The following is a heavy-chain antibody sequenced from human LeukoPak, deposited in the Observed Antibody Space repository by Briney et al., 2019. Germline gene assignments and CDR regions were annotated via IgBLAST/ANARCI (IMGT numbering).Heavy chain of an antibody. CDR1: GYSISSGYY. D-gene: IGHD1-26*01. CDR2: IYHSGST. J-gene: IGHJ4*02. V-gene: IGHV4-38-2*01. CDR3: ARHRAGWDSPDPFVDY. Sequence: SETLSLTCAVSGYSISSGYYCGWIRQPPGKGLEWIGSIYHSGSTYYNPSLKSRVTISVDTSKNQFSLKLSSVTAADTAVYYCARHRAGWDSPDPFVDYWGQGTLVTVSS.